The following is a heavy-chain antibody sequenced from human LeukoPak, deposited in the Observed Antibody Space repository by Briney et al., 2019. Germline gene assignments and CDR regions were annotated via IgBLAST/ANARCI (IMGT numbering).Heavy chain of an antibody. CDR2: ISHDGANK. Sequence: PGGSLRLSCAASGFAFSSYAIHWVRQAPGKGLDWVAVISHDGANKYYADSVKGRFTISRDNSNNTLSLQMNSLRADDTAIYYCARDGWDSCSGGSCYYFDYWGQGTLVTVSS. CDR3: ARDGWDSCSGGSCYYFDY. D-gene: IGHD2-15*01. CDR1: GFAFSSYA. J-gene: IGHJ4*02. V-gene: IGHV3-30*04.